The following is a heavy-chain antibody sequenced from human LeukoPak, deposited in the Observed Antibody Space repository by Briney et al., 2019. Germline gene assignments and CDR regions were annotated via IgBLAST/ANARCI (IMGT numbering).Heavy chain of an antibody. CDR1: GGSISSGGYY. CDR2: IYYSGST. V-gene: IGHV4-61*08. D-gene: IGHD2-21*02. Sequence: PSQTLSLTCTVSGGSISSGGYYWSWIRQPPGKGLEWIGYIYYSGSTNYNPARKSRVAISVDTSKNQFSLKLRSVTAADTAVYYCARVLLATDYYYGMDVWGQGTTVTVSS. J-gene: IGHJ6*02. CDR3: ARVLLATDYYYGMDV.